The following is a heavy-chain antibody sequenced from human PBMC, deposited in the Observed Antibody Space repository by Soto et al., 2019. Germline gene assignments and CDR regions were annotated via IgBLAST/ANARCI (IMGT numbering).Heavy chain of an antibody. CDR3: ARVRYSSGWYWFDP. Sequence: GGSLRLSCAASGFTFSSYWMHWVRQAPGKGLVWVSRINSDGSSTSYADSVKGRFTISRDNAKNTLYLQMNSLRAEDTAVYYCARVRYSSGWYWFDPWGQGTLVTVSS. CDR1: GFTFSSYW. J-gene: IGHJ5*02. D-gene: IGHD6-19*01. CDR2: INSDGSST. V-gene: IGHV3-74*01.